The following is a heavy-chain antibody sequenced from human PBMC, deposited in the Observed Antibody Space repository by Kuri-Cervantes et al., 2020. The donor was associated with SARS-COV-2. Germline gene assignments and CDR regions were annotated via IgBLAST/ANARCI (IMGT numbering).Heavy chain of an antibody. CDR1: GGSFSGYY. Sequence: GSLRLSCAVYGGSFSGYYWSWIRQPPGKGLGWIGEINHSGSTNYNPSLKSRVTISVDTSKNQFSLKLSSVTAADTAVYYCARGSESPPFDYWGQGTLVTVSS. V-gene: IGHV4-34*01. CDR2: INHSGST. J-gene: IGHJ4*02. D-gene: IGHD2/OR15-2a*01. CDR3: ARGSESPPFDY.